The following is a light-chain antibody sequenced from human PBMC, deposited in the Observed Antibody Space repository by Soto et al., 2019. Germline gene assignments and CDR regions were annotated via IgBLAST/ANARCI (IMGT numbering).Light chain of an antibody. V-gene: IGLV1-51*01. J-gene: IGLJ1*01. CDR2: DNN. CDR3: ETWDGSLRTYV. CDR1: SSNIGNKY. Sequence: QSVLTQPPSVSAAPGQKVTISCSGSSSNIGNKYVSWYQQLPGTAPKLVIYDNNKRPSGIPDRFSGSKSGTSATLGITGLQTGDEADYFCETWDGSLRTYVFGTGTKVTVL.